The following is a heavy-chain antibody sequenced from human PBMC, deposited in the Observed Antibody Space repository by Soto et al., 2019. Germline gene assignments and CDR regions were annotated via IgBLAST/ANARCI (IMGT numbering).Heavy chain of an antibody. CDR2: INGSGRNT. CDR1: GLTFSRYA. Sequence: GGSLRLSCAASGLTFSRYAMSWVRQAPGKGLEWVSAINGSGRNTFYARSVNGRFKISRETSNKTISLQMNSSNPGDTAIYYRTTSGSSYVFDCWGHGTLVTVCS. D-gene: IGHD1-26*01. V-gene: IGHV3-23*01. CDR3: TTSGSSYVFDC. J-gene: IGHJ4*01.